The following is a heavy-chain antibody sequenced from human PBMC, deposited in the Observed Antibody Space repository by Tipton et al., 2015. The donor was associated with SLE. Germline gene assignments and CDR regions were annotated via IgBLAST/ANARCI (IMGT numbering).Heavy chain of an antibody. V-gene: IGHV4-38-2*02. CDR3: ARVKNYDFWSGWAAFDI. D-gene: IGHD3-3*01. Sequence: TLSLTFTISGYSISSGYYWGWIRQPPGKGLEWIGSIYHSGSTYYNPSLKSRVTISVDTSKNQFSLKLSSVTAADTAVYYCARVKNYDFWSGWAAFDIWGQGTMVTVSS. CDR2: IYHSGST. J-gene: IGHJ3*02. CDR1: GYSISSGYY.